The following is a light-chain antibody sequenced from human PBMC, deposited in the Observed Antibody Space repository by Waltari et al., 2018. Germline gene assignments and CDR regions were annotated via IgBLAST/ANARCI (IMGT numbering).Light chain of an antibody. J-gene: IGLJ2*01. V-gene: IGLV3-19*01. Sequence: TQDPAVSVAVGQTVRITCQGDSLRSYYASWYQQKPGQAPVLVIYGKNNRPSGIPDRFSGSSSGNTASLTITGAQAEDEADYYCNSRDSSGNLVFGGGTKLTVL. CDR2: GKN. CDR3: NSRDSSGNLV. CDR1: SLRSYY.